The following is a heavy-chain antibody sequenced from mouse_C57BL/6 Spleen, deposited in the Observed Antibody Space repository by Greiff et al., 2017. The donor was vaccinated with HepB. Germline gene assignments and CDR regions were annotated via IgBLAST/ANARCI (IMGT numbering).Heavy chain of an antibody. V-gene: IGHV1-81*01. D-gene: IGHD1-1*01. Sequence: QVQLKESGAELARPGASVKLSCKASGYTFTSYGISWVKQRTGQGLAWIGEIYPRSGNTYYNEKFKGKATLTAKKSSSTAYMELRSLTSEDSAVYFWARSGDYYGSSHAMDYWGQGTSVTVSS. CDR3: ARSGDYYGSSHAMDY. CDR2: IYPRSGNT. J-gene: IGHJ4*01. CDR1: GYTFTSYG.